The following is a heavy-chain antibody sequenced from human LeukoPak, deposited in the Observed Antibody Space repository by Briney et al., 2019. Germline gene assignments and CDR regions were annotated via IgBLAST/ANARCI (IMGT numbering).Heavy chain of an antibody. D-gene: IGHD1-14*01. Sequence: GGSLRLSCAASGFTFSSYSMNWVRQAPGKGLEWVSYISSSSTIYYADSVKGRFTISRDNAKNSLYLQMNSLRAEDTAVYYCASFSYRVGYFDYWGQGTLVTVSS. J-gene: IGHJ4*02. V-gene: IGHV3-48*01. CDR3: ASFSYRVGYFDY. CDR2: ISSSSTI. CDR1: GFTFSSYS.